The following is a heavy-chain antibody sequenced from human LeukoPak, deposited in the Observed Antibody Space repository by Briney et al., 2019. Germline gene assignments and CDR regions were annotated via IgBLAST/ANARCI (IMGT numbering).Heavy chain of an antibody. CDR2: ISSSSSYI. D-gene: IGHD6-13*01. CDR3: ARSPGSTWSFDY. J-gene: IGHJ4*02. CDR1: GFTFSTYS. V-gene: IGHV3-21*01. Sequence: PGGSLRLSCAASGFTFSTYSMNWVRQAPGKGLEWVSSISSSSSYIYYADSLKGRFTISRDNAKNSLYLQMNSLRAEDTAVYYCARSPGSTWSFDYWGQGTLVTVSS.